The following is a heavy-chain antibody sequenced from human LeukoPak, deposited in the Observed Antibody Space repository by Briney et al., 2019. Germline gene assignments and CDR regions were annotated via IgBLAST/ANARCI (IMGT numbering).Heavy chain of an antibody. CDR2: IYPGDSDA. J-gene: IGHJ3*02. Sequence: GESLKISCTGFEYSFTTYWIGWVLQMPGKGLEWMGIIYPGDSDARYSPSLQGQVTISVDKSISTAHLQWSSLKASDTAMYYCARQGRIVVVTTIHDAFDIWGQGTMVTVSS. CDR3: ARQGRIVVVTTIHDAFDI. D-gene: IGHD2-21*02. V-gene: IGHV5-51*01. CDR1: EYSFTTYW.